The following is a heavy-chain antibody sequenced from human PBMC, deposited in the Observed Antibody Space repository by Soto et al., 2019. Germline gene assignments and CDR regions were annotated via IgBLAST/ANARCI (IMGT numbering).Heavy chain of an antibody. CDR1: GFTFSSYW. D-gene: IGHD6-13*01. CDR2: IKQDGSEK. Sequence: EVQLVESGGGLVQPGGSLRLSCAASGFTFSSYWMSWVRQAPGKGLEWVANIKQDGSEKYYVDSVKGRFTISRDNAKNSLYLQMNSLRAEDTAVYYCARDRIAAGVGPGGWGQGTLVTVSS. CDR3: ARDRIAAGVGPGG. V-gene: IGHV3-7*01. J-gene: IGHJ4*02.